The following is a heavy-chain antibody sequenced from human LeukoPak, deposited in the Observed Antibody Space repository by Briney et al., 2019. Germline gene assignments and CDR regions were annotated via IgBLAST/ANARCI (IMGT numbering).Heavy chain of an antibody. V-gene: IGHV3-69-1*01. CDR3: TRGRYQFLGPNDC. Sequence: GGSLRLSCSASGLSLSDYGMSWVRQAPGKGLEWVSYITMNSVRIYADSVKGRFTIFRDNDKNSVYLQMNTLRDEDTAVYYCTRGRYQFLGPNDCWGQGSQVTVSS. D-gene: IGHD2-2*01. J-gene: IGHJ4*02. CDR1: GLSLSDYG. CDR2: ITMNSVR.